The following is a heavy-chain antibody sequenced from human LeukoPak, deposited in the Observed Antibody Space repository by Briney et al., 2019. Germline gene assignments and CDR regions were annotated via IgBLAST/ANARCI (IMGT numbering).Heavy chain of an antibody. J-gene: IGHJ4*02. D-gene: IGHD1-26*01. CDR2: ISGSGFST. CDR3: ARGFVELLKEGGDY. Sequence: GSLRLSCAASGFTFSNYAMSWVRQAPGKGLEWVSAISGSGFSTYYADSVKGRFTISRDNSKNTLYLQMNSLRAEDTAVYYCARGFVELLKEGGDYWGQGTLVTVSS. CDR1: GFTFSNYA. V-gene: IGHV3-23*01.